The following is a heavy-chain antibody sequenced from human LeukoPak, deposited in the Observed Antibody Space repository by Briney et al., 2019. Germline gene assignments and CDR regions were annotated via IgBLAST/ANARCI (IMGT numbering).Heavy chain of an antibody. CDR2: ISAYNGNT. V-gene: IGHV1-18*04. J-gene: IGHJ4*02. D-gene: IGHD6-6*01. Sequence: GASVKVSCKASGYTFIDYYIHWVRQAPGQGLEWMGWISAYNGNTNYAQKLQGRVTMTTDTSTSTAYMELRSLRSDDTAVYYCAREISSSSKFDYWGQGTLVTVSS. CDR1: GYTFIDYY. CDR3: AREISSSSKFDY.